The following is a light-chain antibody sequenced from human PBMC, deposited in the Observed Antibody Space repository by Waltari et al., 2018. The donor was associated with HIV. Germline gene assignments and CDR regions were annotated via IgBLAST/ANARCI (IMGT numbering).Light chain of an antibody. V-gene: IGLV7-46*01. Sequence: QAVVTQEPSLTVSPGGTVTPTCGSSTGAVTSGHYPYWFQPKPGQAPTTLIFDTSNKHSWAPARFSGSLLGGKAALTRSGAQAEDEAEYYCLLSYSGASWVFGGGTKVTVL. CDR2: DTS. CDR3: LLSYSGASWV. CDR1: TGAVTSGHY. J-gene: IGLJ3*02.